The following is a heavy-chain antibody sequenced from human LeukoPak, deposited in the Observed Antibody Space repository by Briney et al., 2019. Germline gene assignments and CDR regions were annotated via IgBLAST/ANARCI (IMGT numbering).Heavy chain of an antibody. CDR2: IYTSGST. V-gene: IGHV4-4*07. J-gene: IGHJ4*02. CDR1: GGSISSYY. D-gene: IGHD4-17*01. Sequence: SGTLSLTCTVSGGSISSYYWSWIRQPAGKGLEWIGRIYTSGSTNYNPSLKSRVTMSVDTSKNQFSLKLSSVTAADTAVYYCAREAQSPTFPNDYGDYVYDYWGQGTLVTVSS. CDR3: AREAQSPTFPNDYGDYVYDY.